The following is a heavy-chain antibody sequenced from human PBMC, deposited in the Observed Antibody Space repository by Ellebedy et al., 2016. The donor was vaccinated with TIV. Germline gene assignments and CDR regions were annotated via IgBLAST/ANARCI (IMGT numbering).Heavy chain of an antibody. V-gene: IGHV3-7*01. J-gene: IGHJ3*02. CDR1: GFTFSSYW. Sequence: PGGSLRLSCAASGFTFSSYWMSWVRQAPGKGLEWVANIKQDGSEKYYVDSVKGRFTISRDNANNSLYLQMNSLRAEDTAVYYCARDRLVGYHAFDIWGQGTMVTVSS. CDR3: ARDRLVGYHAFDI. CDR2: IKQDGSEK. D-gene: IGHD6-25*01.